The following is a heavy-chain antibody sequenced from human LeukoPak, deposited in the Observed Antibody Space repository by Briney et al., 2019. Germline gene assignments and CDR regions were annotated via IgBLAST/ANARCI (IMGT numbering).Heavy chain of an antibody. Sequence: SVNVSCKASGGTFSSYAINWVRQAPGQGREWMGGIIPICGTANYAHRFQGRVTITADESTSTAYMELSSLRSEDTAVYYCARDSHSSGWTGDYWGQGTLVTVSS. CDR1: GGTFSSYA. D-gene: IGHD6-19*01. CDR3: ARDSHSSGWTGDY. J-gene: IGHJ4*02. V-gene: IGHV1-69*01. CDR2: IIPICGTA.